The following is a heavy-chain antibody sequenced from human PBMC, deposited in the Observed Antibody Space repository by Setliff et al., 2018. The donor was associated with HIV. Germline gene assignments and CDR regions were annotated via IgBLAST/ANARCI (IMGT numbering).Heavy chain of an antibody. CDR3: ARHSRRGWFDS. CDR2: IYYTGIT. Sequence: PSETLSLTCTVSGGAINSHDWSWIWQPPGMRLEWIGFIYYTGITTYIPSFENRVTIEVDTSKNQFSLKLHSVRVSDTALYYCARHSRRGWFDSWGQGTQVTVS. CDR1: GGAINSHD. D-gene: IGHD1-1*01. V-gene: IGHV4-59*11. J-gene: IGHJ5*01.